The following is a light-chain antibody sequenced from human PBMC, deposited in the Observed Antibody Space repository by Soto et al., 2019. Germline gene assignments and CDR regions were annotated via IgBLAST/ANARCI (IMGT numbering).Light chain of an antibody. V-gene: IGKV1-5*03. CDR3: QHYNSYSP. CDR2: KTS. CDR1: QSISSR. Sequence: DIQMTQSPSTLSASVGDRVTITCRASQSISSRLAWYQQKPGKAPKLLIYKTSSLESGVQARFSGSGSGTEFPLTISSLQPDDFATYYCQHYNSYSPFGGGTKVEIK. J-gene: IGKJ4*01.